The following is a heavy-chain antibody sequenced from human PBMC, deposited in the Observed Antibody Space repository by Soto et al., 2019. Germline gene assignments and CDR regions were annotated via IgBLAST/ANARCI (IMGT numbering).Heavy chain of an antibody. CDR1: GGSISSSSYY. CDR2: IYYSGST. J-gene: IGHJ6*02. D-gene: IGHD5-18*01. V-gene: IGHV4-39*01. Sequence: PSETLSLTCTVSGGSISSSSYYWGWIRQPPGKGLEWIGSIYYSGSTYYNPSLKSRVTISVDTSKNQFSLKLSSVTAADTAVYYCARGEATAMVTYDYYYYGMDVWGQGTTVTVSS. CDR3: ARGEATAMVTYDYYYYGMDV.